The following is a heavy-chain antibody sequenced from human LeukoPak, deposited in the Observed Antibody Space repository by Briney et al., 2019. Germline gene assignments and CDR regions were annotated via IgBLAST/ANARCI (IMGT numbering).Heavy chain of an antibody. CDR3: ARVAVYSGYDYYFDY. CDR2: IYYSGST. Sequence: SETLSLTCTVSGGSISSYYWSWIRQPPGKWLEWIGYIYYSGSTNYNPYLKSRVTISVDKSNTQFSLKLSSATAADTAVYYCARVAVYSGYDYYFDYWGQGTLVTVSS. CDR1: GGSISSYY. D-gene: IGHD5-12*01. J-gene: IGHJ4*02. V-gene: IGHV4-59*01.